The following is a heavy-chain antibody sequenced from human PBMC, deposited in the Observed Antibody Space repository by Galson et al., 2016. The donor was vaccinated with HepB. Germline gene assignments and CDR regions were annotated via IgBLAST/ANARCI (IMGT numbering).Heavy chain of an antibody. CDR1: GGSFSGYY. V-gene: IGHV4-34*01. D-gene: IGHD3-10*01. CDR2: INHSGGT. J-gene: IGHJ4*02. Sequence: SETLSLTCAVSGGSFSGYYWSWIRQPPGKGLEWIGKINHSGGTNYNPSLKSRVTISVDTSKNQFSLKLSSVTAADTALYYCARGPVRGLIKPIDYWGQGTLVTVSS. CDR3: ARGPVRGLIKPIDY.